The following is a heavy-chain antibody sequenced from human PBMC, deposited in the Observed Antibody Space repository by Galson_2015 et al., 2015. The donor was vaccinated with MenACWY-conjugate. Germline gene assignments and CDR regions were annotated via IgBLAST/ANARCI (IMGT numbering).Heavy chain of an antibody. Sequence: SLRLCCAASGFTFSSYNMNWVRQAPGQGLEWVSSISSSSTYIYYADSVKGRFTISRDHANNSLYLQMNNLRSDDTALYYRARDLSYQPLLHFSETPRGAFDIWGQGTMVTVSS. V-gene: IGHV3-21*01. CDR2: ISSSSTYI. CDR3: ARDLSYQPLLHFSETPRGAFDI. D-gene: IGHD2-2*01. J-gene: IGHJ3*02. CDR1: GFTFSSYN.